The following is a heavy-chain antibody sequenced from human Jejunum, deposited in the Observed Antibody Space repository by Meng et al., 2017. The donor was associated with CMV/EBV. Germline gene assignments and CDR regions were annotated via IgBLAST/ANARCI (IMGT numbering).Heavy chain of an antibody. J-gene: IGHJ4*02. D-gene: IGHD1-7*01. CDR3: ARDLLGITGTSR. CDR2: IYTSNSA. CDR1: GDSVSSYY. Sequence: QVQLQESGTGLVKPSETLSLTCTVSGDSVSSYYWSWIRQPAGKALEWIGRIYTSNSAHYNPSLKSRVTMSLDTSKNQFSLKLTSVTAADTAFYYCARDLLGITGTSRWGPGSLVTVSS. V-gene: IGHV4-4*07.